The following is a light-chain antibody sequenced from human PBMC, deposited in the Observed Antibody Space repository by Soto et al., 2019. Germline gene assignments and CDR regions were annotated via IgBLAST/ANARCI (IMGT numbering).Light chain of an antibody. CDR1: KLGDKY. V-gene: IGLV3-1*01. CDR2: QDS. Sequence: SYELTQPPSVSVSPGQTASITCSGGKLGDKYACWYQQKPGQSPVLVIYQDSKRPSGIPERFSGSNSGNTATLTISGTQAMDEADYYCQAWDSSTHVVFGEGTKVTVL. CDR3: QAWDSSTHVV. J-gene: IGLJ2*01.